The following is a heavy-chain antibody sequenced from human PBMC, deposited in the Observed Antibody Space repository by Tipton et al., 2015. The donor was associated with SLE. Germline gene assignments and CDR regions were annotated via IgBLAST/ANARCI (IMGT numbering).Heavy chain of an antibody. CDR3: ARGTHFYGYCDS. J-gene: IGHJ4*02. Sequence: TLSLTCTVSGGSLSAYYWSWIRQSPGRGLEWIGRIYSSGSANYNPSLRSRVTISVDTSKNQFSLILSSVTAADTAVYYCARGTHFYGYCDSWGQGVLVTVSS. CDR2: IYSSGSA. CDR1: GGSLSAYY. D-gene: IGHD5-24*01. V-gene: IGHV4-4*07.